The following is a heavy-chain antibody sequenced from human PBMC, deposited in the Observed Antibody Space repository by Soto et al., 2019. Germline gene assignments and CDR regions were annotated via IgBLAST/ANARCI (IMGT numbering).Heavy chain of an antibody. D-gene: IGHD3-10*01. Sequence: PSETLSLTCTVSGDSISSYYWSWIRQPPGKGLEWIGYIYHSGSTNYNPSLKSRVTISVDTSKNQFSLKLSSVTAADTAVYYCARGFDYGSGSLFWFDPWGQGTLVTVSS. V-gene: IGHV4-59*12. CDR2: IYHSGST. CDR1: GDSISSYY. CDR3: ARGFDYGSGSLFWFDP. J-gene: IGHJ5*02.